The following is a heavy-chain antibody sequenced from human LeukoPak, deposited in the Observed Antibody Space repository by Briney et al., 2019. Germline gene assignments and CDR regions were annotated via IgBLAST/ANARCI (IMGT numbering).Heavy chain of an antibody. CDR1: GGSISSYY. V-gene: IGHV4-59*01. CDR3: ARVPWAPGHGMDV. CDR2: IYYSGST. Sequence: PSETLSLTCTVSGGSISSYYWSWIRQPPGKGLEWIGYIYYSGSTNYNPSLKSRVTISVDTSKNQFSLKLSSVTAADTAVYYCARVPWAPGHGMDVWGQGTTVTVSS. J-gene: IGHJ6*02.